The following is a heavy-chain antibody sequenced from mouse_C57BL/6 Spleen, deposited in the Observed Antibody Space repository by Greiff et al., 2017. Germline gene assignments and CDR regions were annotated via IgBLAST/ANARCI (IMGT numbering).Heavy chain of an antibody. CDR2: IDPEDGDT. CDR3: TTEGTGAWRYFDV. J-gene: IGHJ1*03. V-gene: IGHV14-1*01. D-gene: IGHD3-3*01. Sequence: VQLQQSGAELVRPGASVKLSCTASGFNIKDYYMHWVKQRPEQGLEWIGRIDPEDGDTEYAPKFQGKATMTADTSSNTAYLQLSSLTSEDTAGYYCTTEGTGAWRYFDVWGTGTTVTVSS. CDR1: GFNIKDYY.